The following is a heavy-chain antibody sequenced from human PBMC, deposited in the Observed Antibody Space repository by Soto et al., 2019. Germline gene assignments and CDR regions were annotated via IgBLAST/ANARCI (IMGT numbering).Heavy chain of an antibody. J-gene: IGHJ5*02. Sequence: SETLSLTCAISGVSISSGYYWGWIRQPPGKGLEWIGSIYYTGVTYYNPVLRSRVSISADTSKNQFSLKMSSVTAADTGVYYCARASSGVGNWFDPWGQGTLVTVSS. CDR2: IYYTGVT. CDR3: ARASSGVGNWFDP. V-gene: IGHV4-38-2*01. D-gene: IGHD3-22*01. CDR1: GVSISSGYY.